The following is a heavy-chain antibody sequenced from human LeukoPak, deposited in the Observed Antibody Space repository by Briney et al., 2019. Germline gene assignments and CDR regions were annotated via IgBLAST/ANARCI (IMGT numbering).Heavy chain of an antibody. CDR1: GFTFSGYG. V-gene: IGHV3-33*06. J-gene: IGHJ3*02. CDR3: AKGRGAFDI. CDR2: IWYDGSDK. Sequence: GGSLRLSCAASGFTFSGYGMHWVRQAPGKGLEWVAVIWYDGSDKYYADSVKGRFTISRDNSKNTLYLQMNSLRAEDTAVYYCAKGRGAFDIWGQGTMVTVSS.